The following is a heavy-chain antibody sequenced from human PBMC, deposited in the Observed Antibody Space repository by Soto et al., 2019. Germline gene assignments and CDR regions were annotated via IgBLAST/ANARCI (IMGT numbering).Heavy chain of an antibody. D-gene: IGHD3-3*01. J-gene: IGHJ3*02. Sequence: ASVKVSCKASGYTFTSYGISWVRQAPGQGLGWMGWISAYNGNTNYAQKLQGRVTMTTDTSTSTAYMELRSLRSDDTAVYYCARDRGDYDFWSGSSDAFDIWGQGTMVTVSS. CDR2: ISAYNGNT. CDR1: GYTFTSYG. CDR3: ARDRGDYDFWSGSSDAFDI. V-gene: IGHV1-18*01.